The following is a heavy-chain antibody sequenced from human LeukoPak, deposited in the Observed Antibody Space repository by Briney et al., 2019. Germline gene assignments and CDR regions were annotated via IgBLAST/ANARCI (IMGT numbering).Heavy chain of an antibody. CDR3: ARGLASGYPPIPFDY. Sequence: SETLSLTCAVFGGSFDGYYWSWIRQSPGKGLEWIGEITYDGRTKYNPSLRSRVSISVDTSKIQFSLNLTSVTAADTAIYYCARGLASGYPPIPFDYWGQGTQVTVSS. CDR1: GGSFDGYY. CDR2: ITYDGRT. V-gene: IGHV4-34*01. D-gene: IGHD3-3*01. J-gene: IGHJ4*02.